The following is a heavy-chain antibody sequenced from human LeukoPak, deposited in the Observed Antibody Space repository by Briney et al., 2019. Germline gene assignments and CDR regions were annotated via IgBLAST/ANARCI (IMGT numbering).Heavy chain of an antibody. CDR3: ARADRRRPPSSIGWYSENIFDY. CDR1: GYTFTDFY. D-gene: IGHD6-13*01. CDR2: INPSGAST. Sequence: ASVKVSCKASGYTFTDFYMNWVRQAPGQGLEWMGIINPSGASTRYAQKFQGRVTMTRDTSTSTVYMELSSLRSEDTAVYYCARADRRRPPSSIGWYSENIFDYWGQGTLVTVSS. V-gene: IGHV1-46*01. J-gene: IGHJ4*02.